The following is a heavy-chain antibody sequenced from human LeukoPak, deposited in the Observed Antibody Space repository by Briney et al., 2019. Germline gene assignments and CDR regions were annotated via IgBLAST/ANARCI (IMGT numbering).Heavy chain of an antibody. J-gene: IGHJ4*02. V-gene: IGHV3-7*03. CDR2: IKQDGSEK. D-gene: IGHD3-22*01. Sequence: GGSLRLSCAASGFTFSSYWMSWVRQAPGEGLEWVANIKQDGSEKYYVDSVKGRFTISRDNSKNTLYLQMNSLRAEDTAVYYCARDSRGIDYYDSSGYYLDYWGQGTLVTVSS. CDR1: GFTFSSYW. CDR3: ARDSRGIDYYDSSGYYLDY.